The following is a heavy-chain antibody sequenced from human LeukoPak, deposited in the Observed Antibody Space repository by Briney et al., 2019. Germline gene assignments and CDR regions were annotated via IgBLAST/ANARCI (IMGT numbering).Heavy chain of an antibody. V-gene: IGHV3-11*01. CDR1: GFTFGDYY. CDR2: ISYSGSTI. J-gene: IGHJ4*02. D-gene: IGHD6-19*01. CDR3: ARDPGSHNSSGWYDY. Sequence: KAGGSLRLSCAASGFTFGDYYMSWIRQAPGKGLECVSYISYSGSTIYYGDSVKGRFTISRDNAKNSLYLQMNRLRAEDTAVYHCARDPGSHNSSGWYDYWGQGTLVTVSS.